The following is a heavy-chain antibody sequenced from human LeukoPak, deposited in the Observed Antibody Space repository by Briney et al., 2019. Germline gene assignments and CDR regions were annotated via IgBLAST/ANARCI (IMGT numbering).Heavy chain of an antibody. D-gene: IGHD6-6*01. CDR3: VRVKSGRPDY. V-gene: IGHV4-39*02. Sequence: PSETLSLTCTVSGAAISTRDYFWGWIRQSPGQGLEWIGNIYYSGTSTYYNPSLQSRITISLDTSKNQFSLKLNSATAADTAVYFCVRVKSGRPDYWGQGTLVTVS. CDR2: IYYSGTST. CDR1: GAAISTRDYF. J-gene: IGHJ4*02.